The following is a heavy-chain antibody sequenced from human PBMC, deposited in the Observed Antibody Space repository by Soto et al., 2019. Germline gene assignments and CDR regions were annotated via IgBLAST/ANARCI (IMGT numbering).Heavy chain of an antibody. CDR3: ATIPLTGDQFDEFDI. CDR2: IFYNGNT. D-gene: IGHD7-27*01. V-gene: IGHV4-59*01. J-gene: IGHJ3*02. CDR1: GGSISSYY. Sequence: PSETLSLTCTVSGGSISSYYWSWIRQPPGKGLEWIGHIFYNGNTNYNPSLKSRVTMSVDTSKNQFSLKLSSVTAADTAVYYCATIPLTGDQFDEFDIWGQGTMVTVSS.